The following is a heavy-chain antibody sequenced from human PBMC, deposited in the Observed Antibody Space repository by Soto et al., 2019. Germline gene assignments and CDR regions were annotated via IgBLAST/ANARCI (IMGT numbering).Heavy chain of an antibody. J-gene: IGHJ6*02. D-gene: IGHD2-15*01. CDR2: IGTAGDT. Sequence: EVQLVESGGGLVQPGGSLRLSCAASGFTFSSYDMHWVRQATGKGLEWVSAIGTAGDTYYPGSLKGRFTISRENAKNSWDRQSNSLGAEDTAVYYCARVLSLRYCSGGSCYNSYYGIDVWGPGTTVAVSS. V-gene: IGHV3-13*01. CDR3: ARVLSLRYCSGGSCYNSYYGIDV. CDR1: GFTFSSYD.